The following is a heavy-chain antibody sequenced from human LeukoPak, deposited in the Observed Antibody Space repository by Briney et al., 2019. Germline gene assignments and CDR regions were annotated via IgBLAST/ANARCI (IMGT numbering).Heavy chain of an antibody. V-gene: IGHV3-73*01. D-gene: IGHD3-10*01. CDR3: TGNYYGSGSYADFDY. CDR1: GFTFSNAW. Sequence: GGSLRLSCAASGFTFSNAWMSWVRQASGKGLEWVGRIRSTANGYATAYAASVKGRFAISRADSKNTAYLQMDSLKTEYTAVYYCTGNYYGSGSYADFDYWGQGTLVTVSS. J-gene: IGHJ4*02. CDR2: IRSTANGYAT.